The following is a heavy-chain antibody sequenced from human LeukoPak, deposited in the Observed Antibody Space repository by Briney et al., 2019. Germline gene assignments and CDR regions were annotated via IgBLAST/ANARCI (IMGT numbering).Heavy chain of an antibody. J-gene: IGHJ4*02. V-gene: IGHV3-74*01. CDR3: ARGASSGYRIDY. D-gene: IGHD5-18*01. Sequence: GGSLRLSCTASGFTFSSYAMSWVRQAPGKGLEWVSRISKDGSTTNYADSVKGRFTISRDNAKNTLYLQMNSLTAEDTALYYCARGASSGYRIDYWGQGTLVTVSS. CDR1: GFTFSSYA. CDR2: ISKDGSTT.